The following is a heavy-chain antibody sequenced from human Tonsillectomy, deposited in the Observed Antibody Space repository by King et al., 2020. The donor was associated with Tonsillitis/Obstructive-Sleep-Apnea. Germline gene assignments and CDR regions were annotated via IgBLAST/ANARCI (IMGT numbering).Heavy chain of an antibody. CDR3: ARGLLNCSSTSCYGHYYYMDV. D-gene: IGHD2-2*01. J-gene: IGHJ6*03. V-gene: IGHV3-11*05. CDR1: GFTFSDYY. CDR2: ISSSSSYT. Sequence: VQLVESGGGLVKPGGSLRLSCAASGFTFSDYYMSWIRQAPGKGLEWVSYISSSSSYTNYADSVKGRFTISRDNAKNSLYLQRNSLRAEDTAVYYCARGLLNCSSTSCYGHYYYMDVWGKGTTGTVSS.